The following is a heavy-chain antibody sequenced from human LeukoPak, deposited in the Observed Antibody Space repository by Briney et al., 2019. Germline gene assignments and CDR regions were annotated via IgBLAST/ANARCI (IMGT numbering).Heavy chain of an antibody. D-gene: IGHD1-26*01. Sequence: ASVKVSCKASGYTFSNYDINWVRQAPGQGLEWMGWISAYNGNTNYAQKLQGRVTMTTDTSTSTAYMELRSLRSDDTAVYYCARDRLGDPSPLDYWGQGTLVTVSS. J-gene: IGHJ4*02. CDR3: ARDRLGDPSPLDY. CDR2: ISAYNGNT. V-gene: IGHV1-18*01. CDR1: GYTFSNYD.